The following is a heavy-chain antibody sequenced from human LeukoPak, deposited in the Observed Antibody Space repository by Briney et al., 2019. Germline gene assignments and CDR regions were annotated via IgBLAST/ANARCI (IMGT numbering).Heavy chain of an antibody. J-gene: IGHJ4*02. CDR2: ISGSGSTR. CDR3: VRDPGITGTSY. D-gene: IGHD1-20*01. CDR1: GFTFSSYE. Sequence: GGSLRLSCAASGFTFSSYEMNWVRQAPGKGLEWVSYISGSGSTRYYTDSVKGRFTISRDNAKNSLYLQMNSLRAEDTAVYYCVRDPGITGTSYWGQGTLVTVSS. V-gene: IGHV3-48*03.